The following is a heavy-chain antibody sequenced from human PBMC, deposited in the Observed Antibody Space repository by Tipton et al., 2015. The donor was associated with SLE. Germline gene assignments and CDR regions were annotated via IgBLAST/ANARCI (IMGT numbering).Heavy chain of an antibody. CDR1: GYSFTTYF. V-gene: IGHV1-46*01. D-gene: IGHD5-24*01. Sequence: QVQLVQSGAEVKKPGASVRVSCKASGYSFTTYFMHWVRQAPGQGLEYMGIINPSGGTTDYAQMFRGRVTMTRDTSTNTVYMELSGLRSDDTAVYFCAREEIPGYFDYWGQGTLVTVSS. CDR2: INPSGGTT. CDR3: AREEIPGYFDY. J-gene: IGHJ4*02.